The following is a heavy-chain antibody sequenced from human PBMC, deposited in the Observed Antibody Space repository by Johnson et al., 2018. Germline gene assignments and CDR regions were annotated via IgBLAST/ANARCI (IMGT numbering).Heavy chain of an antibody. Sequence: VQLVESGGGLVQPGGSLKLSCAASGFTFSGSAMHWVRQASGKGLEWVGRIRSKANGYATAYAASGKGRFTISRDDSKNTAYPQMNSLKTEDTAVYYCAGSGTTSYYYYYMDVWGKGTTVTVSS. CDR1: GFTFSGSA. D-gene: IGHD1-1*01. CDR3: AGSGTTSYYYYYMDV. CDR2: IRSKANGYAT. V-gene: IGHV3-73*01. J-gene: IGHJ6*03.